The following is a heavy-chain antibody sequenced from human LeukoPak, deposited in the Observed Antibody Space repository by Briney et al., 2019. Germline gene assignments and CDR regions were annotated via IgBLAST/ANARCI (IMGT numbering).Heavy chain of an antibody. Sequence: GGSLRLSCAASGFTFSSYAMHWVRQAPGKGLEWVAVISYDGSNKYYADSVKGRFTISRDNSKNTLYLQMNSLRAEDTAVYYCAREAAAGGGFDYWGQGTLVTVSS. CDR1: GFTFSSYA. D-gene: IGHD6-13*01. CDR3: AREAAAGGGFDY. V-gene: IGHV3-30-3*01. J-gene: IGHJ4*02. CDR2: ISYDGSNK.